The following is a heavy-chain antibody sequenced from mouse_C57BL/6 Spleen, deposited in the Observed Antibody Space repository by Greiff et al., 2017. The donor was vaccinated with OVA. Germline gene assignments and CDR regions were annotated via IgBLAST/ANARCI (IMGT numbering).Heavy chain of an antibody. CDR1: GYTFTSYW. D-gene: IGHD2-4*01. J-gene: IGHJ3*01. V-gene: IGHV1-64*01. Sequence: VQLQQPGAELVKPGASVKLSCKASGYTFTSYWMHWVKQRPGQGLEWIGIIHPNSGSTNYNEKFKSKATLTVDKSSSTAYMQLSSLTSEDSAVYYCVTGYDYDRAWFAYWGQGTLVTVSA. CDR2: IHPNSGST. CDR3: VTGYDYDRAWFAY.